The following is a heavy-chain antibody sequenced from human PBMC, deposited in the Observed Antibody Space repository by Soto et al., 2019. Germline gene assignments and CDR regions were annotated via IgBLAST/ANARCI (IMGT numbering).Heavy chain of an antibody. D-gene: IGHD5-12*01. Sequence: QVHLQESGPGLVMPSETLSLSCSVSGDSMAPGGHYYNWIRHLPGKGLEWIGYIYYSVATHYSPSLSHRATSSIDTSKNQFSLRLISVTADDTALYFCARDKDLEPTVCGYWGQGIQVNVSS. J-gene: IGHJ1*01. CDR2: IYYSVAT. CDR3: ARDKDLEPTVCGY. V-gene: IGHV4-31*02. CDR1: GDSMAPGGHY.